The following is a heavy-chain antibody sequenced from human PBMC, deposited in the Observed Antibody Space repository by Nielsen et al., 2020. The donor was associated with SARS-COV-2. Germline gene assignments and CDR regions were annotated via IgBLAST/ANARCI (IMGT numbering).Heavy chain of an antibody. J-gene: IGHJ6*03. CDR2: ISYDGSNK. V-gene: IGHV3-30*18. Sequence: GGSLRLSCAASGFTFSSYGMHWVRQAPGKGLEWVAVISYDGSNKYYADSVKGRFTISRDNSKNTLYLQMSSLRAEDTAVYYCAKDGPRVNSGSYDYYYYMDVWGKGTTVTVSS. CDR3: AKDGPRVNSGSYDYYYYMDV. D-gene: IGHD1-26*01. CDR1: GFTFSSYG.